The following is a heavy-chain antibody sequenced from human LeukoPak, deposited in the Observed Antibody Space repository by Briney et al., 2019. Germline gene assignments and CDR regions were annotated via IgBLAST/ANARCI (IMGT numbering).Heavy chain of an antibody. V-gene: IGHV4-59*01. CDR2: IYYSGST. Sequence: SETLSLTCTVSGGSISSYYWSWIRQPPGKGLEWIGYIYYSGSTNYNPSLKSRVTISVDTSKNQFSLKLSSVTAADTAVYYCARDLIAYNWXXVXDPXGQXXXVXXSS. J-gene: IGHJ5*02. D-gene: IGHD1-20*01. CDR3: ARDLIAYNWXXVXDP. CDR1: GGSISSYY.